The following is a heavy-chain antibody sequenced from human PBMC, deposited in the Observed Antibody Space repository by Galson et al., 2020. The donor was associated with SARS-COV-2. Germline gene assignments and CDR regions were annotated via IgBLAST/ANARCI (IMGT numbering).Heavy chain of an antibody. CDR2: IKSKTDGGTT. CDR3: TTSRAFYYDSSGYLY. CDR1: GFTFSNAW. J-gene: IGHJ4*02. V-gene: IGHV3-15*01. D-gene: IGHD3-22*01. Sequence: GESLKISCAASGFTFSNAWMSWVRQAPGKGLEWVGRIKSKTDGGTTDYAAPVKGRFTISRDDSKNTLYLQMNSLKTEDTAVYYCTTSRAFYYDSSGYLYWGQGTLVTVSS.